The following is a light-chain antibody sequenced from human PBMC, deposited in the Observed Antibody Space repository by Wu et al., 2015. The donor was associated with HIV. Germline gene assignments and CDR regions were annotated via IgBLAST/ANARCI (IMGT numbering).Light chain of an antibody. CDR1: QSISNYY. CDR2: GAF. Sequence: EIVLTQSPGTLSLSPGESATLSCRASQSISNYYLAWYQQRPGQAPRVVIYGAFIRATGIPDRFSGRGSGTDFTLTINRLEPGDFAVYFCQQYGSSPLTFGGGTKVEIK. CDR3: QQYGSSPLT. J-gene: IGKJ4*01. V-gene: IGKV3-20*01.